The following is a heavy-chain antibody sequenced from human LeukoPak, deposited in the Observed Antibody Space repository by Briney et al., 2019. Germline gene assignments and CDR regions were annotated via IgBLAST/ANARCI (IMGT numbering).Heavy chain of an antibody. D-gene: IGHD2-21*02. CDR3: ARGGGFRDGVDDDFGF. CDR2: MYYSGCA. Sequence: PSEPLSLPCTVSGVSISRYYWSWIRQSPGKGLEWIGYMYYSGCASYNPSLESRVTISVDTSKNHLSLMLTTVPPADAAVEYCARGGGFRDGVDDDFGFWGQGTLVTVSS. CDR1: GVSISRYY. V-gene: IGHV4-59*08. J-gene: IGHJ4*02.